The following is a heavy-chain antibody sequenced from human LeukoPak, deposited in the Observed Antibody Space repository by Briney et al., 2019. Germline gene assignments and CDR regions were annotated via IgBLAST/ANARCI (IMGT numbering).Heavy chain of an antibody. CDR2: VFYTGSP. CDR3: ARVETYGSFWFFDN. Sequence: PSETLSLTCAVYGGSFSGYYRSWVRQPPGKGLEWIGYVFYTGSPNYNPSLKSRVSMPVDTSKNQFSLKLNSVTAADTAVYFCARVETYGSFWFFDNWGQGTLVTVSS. J-gene: IGHJ4*02. CDR1: GGSFSGYY. D-gene: IGHD3-10*01. V-gene: IGHV4-59*01.